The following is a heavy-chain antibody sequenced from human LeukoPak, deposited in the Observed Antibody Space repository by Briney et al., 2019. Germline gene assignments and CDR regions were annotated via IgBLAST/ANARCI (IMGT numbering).Heavy chain of an antibody. CDR1: GFTFNTYG. Sequence: GGSLRLSCAASGFTFNTYGMSWVRQAPGKGLEWVSGISGSGGATYYADSVKGRFTISRDDPHNTLYLQMNSLRAEDTAVYFCARGGVDYYGSGTYYLMYYFDNWGQGALVTVSS. V-gene: IGHV3-23*01. D-gene: IGHD3-10*01. J-gene: IGHJ4*02. CDR2: ISGSGGAT. CDR3: ARGGVDYYGSGTYYLMYYFDN.